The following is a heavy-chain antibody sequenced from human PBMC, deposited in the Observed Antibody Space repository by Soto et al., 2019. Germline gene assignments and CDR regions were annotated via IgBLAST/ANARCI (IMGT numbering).Heavy chain of an antibody. J-gene: IGHJ4*02. CDR2: IFYNGRT. Sequence: QLQLQESGPGLVKPSETLSLTCTVSGDSITSSPYYWGWIRQPPGKGLEWIGSIFYNGRTYYNPSLKRRVTISADTSKNQFSLNLNSVTAADTAVYYFASAAVIDYFDSWGQGTLVTVSS. D-gene: IGHD2-21*01. CDR3: ASAAVIDYFDS. V-gene: IGHV4-39*01. CDR1: GDSITSSPYY.